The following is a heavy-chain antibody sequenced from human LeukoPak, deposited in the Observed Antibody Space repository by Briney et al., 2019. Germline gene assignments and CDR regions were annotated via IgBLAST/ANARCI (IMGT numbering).Heavy chain of an antibody. CDR3: ARQGIYYYDSNGYNNWFDP. CDR1: GYSFTSYW. D-gene: IGHD3-22*01. Sequence: GESLKISCKGSGYSFTSYWIGWVRQMPGKGLEWMGIIYPGDSDTRYSPSFQGQVTISADKSISTAYLQWSSLKASDTAMYYCARQGIYYYDSNGYNNWFDPWGQGTLVTVSS. CDR2: IYPGDSDT. V-gene: IGHV5-51*01. J-gene: IGHJ5*02.